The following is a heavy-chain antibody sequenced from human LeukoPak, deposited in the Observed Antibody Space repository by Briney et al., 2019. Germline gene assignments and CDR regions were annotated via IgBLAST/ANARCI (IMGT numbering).Heavy chain of an antibody. CDR2: TSDRGDYT. D-gene: IGHD1-26*01. V-gene: IGHV3-23*01. Sequence: GGSLRLSCAASGFTFTSYSMSWVRQAPGKGLEWVSGTSDRGDYTYYANSVKGRFTISRDNSKNTLYLQMNSLRAEDTALYFCAKKAQYNGNYPLDYWGQGTLVTVSS. CDR1: GFTFTSYS. J-gene: IGHJ4*02. CDR3: AKKAQYNGNYPLDY.